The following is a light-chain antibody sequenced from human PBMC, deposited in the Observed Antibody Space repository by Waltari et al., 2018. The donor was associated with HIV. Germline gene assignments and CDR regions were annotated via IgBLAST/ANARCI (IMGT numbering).Light chain of an antibody. V-gene: IGLV3-21*02. CDR1: NLGSKS. CDR3: HVWDGTSDHVL. J-gene: IGLJ2*01. CDR2: DDS. Sequence: SYVLTQPPSVSVAPGQTARIPCGGNNLGSKSVPRYQQRPGQAPVLVVYDDSDRPSGIPDRFSGSNSGNTATLTISRVEVGDEADYYCHVWDGTSDHVLFGGGTKMTVL.